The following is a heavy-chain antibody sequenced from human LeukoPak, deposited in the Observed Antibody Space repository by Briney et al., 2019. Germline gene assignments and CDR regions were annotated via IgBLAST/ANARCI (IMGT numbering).Heavy chain of an antibody. V-gene: IGHV4-59*01. CDR1: GDSISSYY. D-gene: IGHD6-19*01. CDR3: ARDRSSGWDSDAFDI. J-gene: IGHJ3*02. Sequence: PSETLSLTCTVSGDSISSYYWSWVRQPPGKGLEWIGYIYNSVSTSYNPSLKSRVTISVDTSKNQFSLKLSSVTAADTAVYYCARDRSSGWDSDAFDIWGQGTMVTVSS. CDR2: IYNSVST.